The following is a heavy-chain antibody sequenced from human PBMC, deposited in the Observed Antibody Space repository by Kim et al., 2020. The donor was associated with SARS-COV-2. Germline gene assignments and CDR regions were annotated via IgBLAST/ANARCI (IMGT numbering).Heavy chain of an antibody. CDR3: TEAPGRGPLRPSHYY. D-gene: IGHD2-15*01. V-gene: IGHV4-34*01. CDR2: INLGGST. J-gene: IGHJ6*03. Sequence: SETLSLTCAVYGGSFSGYYWGGIRQPPGKGLEWLGKINLGGSTNYTRPLKRRVPISSDTSKNQFSLKRSSGTATDRALNYCTEAPGRGPLRPSHYY. CDR1: GGSFSGYY.